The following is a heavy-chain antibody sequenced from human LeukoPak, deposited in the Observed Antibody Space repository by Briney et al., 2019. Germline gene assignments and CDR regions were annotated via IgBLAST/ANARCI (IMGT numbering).Heavy chain of an antibody. CDR2: IWYDGSNK. V-gene: IGHV3-33*01. Sequence: GGSLRLSCAASGFTFGSYGMHWVRQAPGKGLEWVAVIWYDGSNKYYADSVKGRFTISRDNSKNTLYLQMNSLRAEDTAVYYCARDYDSSGHFDYWGQGTLVTVSS. J-gene: IGHJ4*02. CDR1: GFTFGSYG. CDR3: ARDYDSSGHFDY. D-gene: IGHD3-22*01.